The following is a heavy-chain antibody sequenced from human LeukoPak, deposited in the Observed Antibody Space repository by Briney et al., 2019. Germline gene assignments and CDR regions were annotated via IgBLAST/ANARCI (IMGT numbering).Heavy chain of an antibody. CDR1: GFTFSSYA. CDR2: IRYDGRNK. J-gene: IGHJ4*02. D-gene: IGHD1-26*01. CDR3: AKDLGDSGPTPDSDY. V-gene: IGHV3-30*02. Sequence: PGGSLRLSCAASGFTFSSYAMHWVRQAPGKGLEWVAFIRYDGRNKYYADSVKGRFTISRDNSKNTLYLQMNSLRAEDTSVYYCAKDLGDSGPTPDSDYWGQGTLVTVSS.